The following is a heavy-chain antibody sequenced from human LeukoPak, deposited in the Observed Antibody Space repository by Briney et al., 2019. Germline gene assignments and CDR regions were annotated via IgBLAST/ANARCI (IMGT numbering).Heavy chain of an antibody. V-gene: IGHV1-8*01. D-gene: IGHD3-22*01. CDR1: GYTFNNYD. CDR3: ARSAEISGYWPKVVVDV. Sequence: GASVKVSCKASGYTFNNYDINWLRQASGQGLEWMGWMQPNTGKTGYAQNFQGRVTMTSNTSISTAYMEVSSLRSDDTAVYYCARSAEISGYWPKVVVDVWGQGTTVTVSS. CDR2: MQPNTGKT. J-gene: IGHJ6*02.